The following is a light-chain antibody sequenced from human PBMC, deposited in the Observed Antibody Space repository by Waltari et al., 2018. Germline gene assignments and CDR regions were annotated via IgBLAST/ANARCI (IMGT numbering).Light chain of an antibody. J-gene: IGLJ3*02. Sequence: QSVLTQPPSASGAPGQRVTISCSGRSSNLGGNPLHWYKHLPGTAPKLIIYINNQRPSGVPDRFSGSKSGTSASLAISGLQSEDEADYYCAAWDDSLNGWVFGGGTKVSVL. V-gene: IGLV1-44*01. CDR1: SSNLGGNP. CDR3: AAWDDSLNGWV. CDR2: INN.